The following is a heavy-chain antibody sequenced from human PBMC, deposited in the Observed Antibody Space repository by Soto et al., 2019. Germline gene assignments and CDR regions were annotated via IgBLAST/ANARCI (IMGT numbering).Heavy chain of an antibody. CDR3: ARSAIATHWFFDL. CDR2: IYYTGYT. D-gene: IGHD5-18*01. J-gene: IGHJ2*01. V-gene: IGHV4-39*01. CDR1: GGPISSSSYY. Sequence: LPETLSLTCSVSGGPISSSSYYWGWIRQAPGKGLEWLATIYYTGYTYHNPSLKSHVTISVDTSKDQFSLELTSVTAADTALYYCARSAIATHWFFDLWGRGTLVTVS.